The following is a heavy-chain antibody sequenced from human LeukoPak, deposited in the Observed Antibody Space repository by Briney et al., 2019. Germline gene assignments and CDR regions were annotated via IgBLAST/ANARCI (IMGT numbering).Heavy chain of an antibody. CDR3: AREVYYYDSSGYYGAFDI. J-gene: IGHJ3*02. Sequence: SQTLSLTCAVSGGSISSGGYSWSWIRRPPGKGLEWIGYIYHSVSTYYNPSLKSRVTISVDRSKNQFSLKLSSVTAADTAVYYCAREVYYYDSSGYYGAFDIWGQGTKVTVSS. D-gene: IGHD3-22*01. V-gene: IGHV4-30-2*01. CDR1: GGSISSGGYS. CDR2: IYHSVST.